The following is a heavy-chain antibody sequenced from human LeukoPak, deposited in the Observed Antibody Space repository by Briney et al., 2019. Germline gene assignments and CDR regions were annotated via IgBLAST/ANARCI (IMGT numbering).Heavy chain of an antibody. V-gene: IGHV1-3*01. J-gene: IGHJ4*02. CDR2: INAGNGNT. CDR3: ARGGGYYYDSSGSASAY. Sequence: GASVKVSCKASGYTFTSYVMHWVRQAPGQRLEWMGWINAGNGNTKYSQKFQGRVTITRDTSASTAYMELSNLRSEDTAVYYCARGGGYYYDSSGSASAYWGQGTLVTASS. CDR1: GYTFTSYV. D-gene: IGHD3-22*01.